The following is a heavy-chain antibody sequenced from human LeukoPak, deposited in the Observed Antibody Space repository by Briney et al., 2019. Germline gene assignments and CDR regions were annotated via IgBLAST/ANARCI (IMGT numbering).Heavy chain of an antibody. V-gene: IGHV4-34*01. CDR3: ARNKGVVTAIRGAWFDP. CDR2: INHSGST. Sequence: SETLSLTCAVYGGSFSGYYWSWIRQPPGKGLEWIGEINHSGSTNYNPSLKSRVTISVDTSKNQFFLKLSSVTAADTAVYYCARNKGVVTAIRGAWFDPWGQGTLVTVSS. CDR1: GGSFSGYY. J-gene: IGHJ5*02. D-gene: IGHD2-21*02.